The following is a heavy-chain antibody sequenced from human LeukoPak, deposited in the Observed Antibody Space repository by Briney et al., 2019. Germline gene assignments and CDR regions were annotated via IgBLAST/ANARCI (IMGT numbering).Heavy chain of an antibody. D-gene: IGHD2-15*01. CDR2: VSSTASSK. CDR1: GFTFDSYE. J-gene: IGHJ3*01. Sequence: VGSLRLSCAASGFTFDSYEMNWVRQPPGKGLEWVSYVSSTASSKHYAESVKGRFTISRDNAKNSLFLQMNSLRGEDTAVYFCARDTPGGAFDFWGQGTMVTVSS. V-gene: IGHV3-48*03. CDR3: ARDTPGGAFDF.